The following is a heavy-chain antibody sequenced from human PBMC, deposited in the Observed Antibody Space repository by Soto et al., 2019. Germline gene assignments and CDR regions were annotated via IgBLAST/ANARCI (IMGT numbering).Heavy chain of an antibody. V-gene: IGHV3-30*18. CDR1: GFPFSIYG. CDR3: AKAGGASDY. D-gene: IGHD3-16*01. Sequence: GGSLRLSCAASGFPFSIYGMHLVRQSPGKGLEWVAVISYDGSNKYYADSVKGRFTISRDNSKNTLYLQMNSLRAEDTAVYYCAKAGGASDYWGQGTLVTIFS. CDR2: ISYDGSNK. J-gene: IGHJ4*02.